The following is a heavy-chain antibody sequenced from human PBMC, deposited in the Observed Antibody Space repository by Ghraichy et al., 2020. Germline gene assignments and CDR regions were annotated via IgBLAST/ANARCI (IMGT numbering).Heavy chain of an antibody. D-gene: IGHD3-10*01. J-gene: IGHJ4*02. Sequence: GGSLRLSCKASGFSFSKSWMSWVRQSPERGLEWVANINDDGKERYYVDSLRGRFTISRDNDKNSLFLQITRLGVDDTAVYYCARDPKRGALDYWGQGTLVAVSA. V-gene: IGHV3-7*03. CDR2: INDDGKER. CDR1: GFSFSKSW. CDR3: ARDPKRGALDY.